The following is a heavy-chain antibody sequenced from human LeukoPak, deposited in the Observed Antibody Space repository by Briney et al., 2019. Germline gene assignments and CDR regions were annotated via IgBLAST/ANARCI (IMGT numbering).Heavy chain of an antibody. CDR3: ARDHLGGTPIDY. V-gene: IGHV3-21*01. D-gene: IGHD3-10*01. CDR1: GFTFSSYS. CDR2: ISSSSSYI. Sequence: GGSLRLSCAASGFTFSSYSMNWVRQAPGKGLEWVSSISSSSSYIYYADSVKGRFTISRDNAKSSLYLQMNSLRAEDTAVYYCARDHLGGTPIDYWGQGTLVTVSS. J-gene: IGHJ4*02.